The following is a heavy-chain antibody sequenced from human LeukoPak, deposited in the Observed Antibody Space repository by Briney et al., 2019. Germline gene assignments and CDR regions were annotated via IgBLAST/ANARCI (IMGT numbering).Heavy chain of an antibody. V-gene: IGHV1-18*01. CDR2: ISAYNKR. Sequence: WTSVKVSCKASGYTFTSYGINWVRQAPGQGLEWMGWISAYNKRNYAQTFQGRVTMTTDTSTSTAYMELRNLRSDDTAVYYCARVSAPPDYGDYVSENWFDPWGQGTLVTVSS. CDR3: ARVSAPPDYGDYVSENWFDP. J-gene: IGHJ5*02. D-gene: IGHD4-17*01. CDR1: GYTFTSYG.